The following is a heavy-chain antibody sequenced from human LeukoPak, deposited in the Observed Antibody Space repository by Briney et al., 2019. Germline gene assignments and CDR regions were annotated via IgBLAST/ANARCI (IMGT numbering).Heavy chain of an antibody. Sequence: SQTLSLTCAISGDSASSNSAAWNWIRQSPSRGLEWLGRTYYRSKWYNDYAVSVKSRITINPDTSKNQFSLQLNSVTPEDTAVYYCARDETVGSGWSRGFDYWGQGTLVTVSS. D-gene: IGHD6-19*01. J-gene: IGHJ4*02. V-gene: IGHV6-1*01. CDR1: GDSASSNSAA. CDR2: TYYRSKWYN. CDR3: ARDETVGSGWSRGFDY.